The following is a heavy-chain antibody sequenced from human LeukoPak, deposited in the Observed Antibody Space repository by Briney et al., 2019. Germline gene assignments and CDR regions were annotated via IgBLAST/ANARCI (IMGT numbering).Heavy chain of an antibody. CDR2: SYYSGST. D-gene: IGHD4-17*01. V-gene: IGHV4-59*08. J-gene: IGHJ4*02. CDR3: ARGQGTVTTH. CDR1: GGSISSYY. Sequence: PSETLSLTCTVSGGSISSYYWSWIRQPPGKGLEWIGYSYYSGSTNYNPSLKSRVTISVDTSNKQFALNLRSVTAADTAVYYCARGQGTVTTHWGQGTLVTVSS.